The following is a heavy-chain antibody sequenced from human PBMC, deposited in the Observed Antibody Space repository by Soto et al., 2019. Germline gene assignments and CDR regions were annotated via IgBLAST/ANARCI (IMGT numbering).Heavy chain of an antibody. CDR2: ISGSGGST. V-gene: IGHV3-23*01. CDR3: AKGIRFLEWLLSTARFDP. Sequence: GGSLRLSCAASGFTFSSYAMSWVRQAPGKGLEWVSAISGSGGSTYYADSVKGRFTISRDNSKNTLYLQMNSLRAEDTAVYYCAKGIRFLEWLLSTARFDPWGQGTLVTVSS. J-gene: IGHJ5*02. D-gene: IGHD3-3*01. CDR1: GFTFSSYA.